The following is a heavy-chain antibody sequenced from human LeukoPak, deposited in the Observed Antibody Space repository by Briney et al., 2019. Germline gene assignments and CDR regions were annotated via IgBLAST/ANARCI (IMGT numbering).Heavy chain of an antibody. CDR3: ARLGAYSGSGDY. J-gene: IGHJ4*02. V-gene: IGHV4-39*01. CDR1: GGSISGSSYY. CDR2: IYYSGNT. Sequence: TSETLSLTCTVSGGSISGSSYYWGWIRQPPGKGLEWIGNIYYSGNTYYNPSLRSRVTISVDTFKNQFSLKLSSVTAADTAVYYCARLGAYSGSGDYWGQGTLVTVSS. D-gene: IGHD5-12*01.